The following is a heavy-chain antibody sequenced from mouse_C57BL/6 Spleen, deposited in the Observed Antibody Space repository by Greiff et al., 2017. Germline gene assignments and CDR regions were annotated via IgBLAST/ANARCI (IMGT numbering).Heavy chain of an antibody. CDR3: ARERDYYGSSYVDFDY. D-gene: IGHD1-1*01. Sequence: QVQLQQSGAELVKPGASVKISCKASGYAFSSYWMNSVKQRPGKGLEWIGQIYPGGGDTNYNGKFKGKATLTADKSSSTAYMQLSSLTSEDSAVYFCARERDYYGSSYVDFDYGGQGTTLTVSA. J-gene: IGHJ2*01. CDR2: IYPGGGDT. V-gene: IGHV1-80*01. CDR1: GYAFSSYW.